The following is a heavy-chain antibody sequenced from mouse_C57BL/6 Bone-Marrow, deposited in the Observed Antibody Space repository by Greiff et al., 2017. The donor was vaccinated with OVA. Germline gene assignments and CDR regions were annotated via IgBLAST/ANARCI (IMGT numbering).Heavy chain of an antibody. CDR2: IWGGGST. Sequence: VHLVESGPGLVAPSQILSITCTVSGFSLTSYGVDWVRQPPGKGLEWLGVIWGGGSTNYNSALMSRLSISKDNSKSQVLLKMNSLQTDDTARYYCAADSSGYRFAYWGQGTLVTVSA. V-gene: IGHV2-9*01. CDR3: AADSSGYRFAY. CDR1: GFSLTSYG. J-gene: IGHJ3*01. D-gene: IGHD3-2*02.